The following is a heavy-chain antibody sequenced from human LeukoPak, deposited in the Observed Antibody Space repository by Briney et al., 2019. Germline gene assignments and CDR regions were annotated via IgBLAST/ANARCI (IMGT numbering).Heavy chain of an antibody. Sequence: ASVKVSCKASGYTFTSYGITWVRQAPGQGLEWMGCISPYNGNTNYAQKLQVRVTMTADTSTSTAYMELRSLRSEDTAVYYCARSYSGSYYAESGVDYWGQGTLVTVSS. CDR1: GYTFTSYG. V-gene: IGHV1-18*01. CDR3: ARSYSGSYYAESGVDY. J-gene: IGHJ4*02. D-gene: IGHD1-26*01. CDR2: ISPYNGNT.